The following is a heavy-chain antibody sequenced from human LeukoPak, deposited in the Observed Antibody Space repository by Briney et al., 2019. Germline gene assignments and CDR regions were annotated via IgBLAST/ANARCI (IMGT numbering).Heavy chain of an antibody. D-gene: IGHD2-15*01. J-gene: IGHJ4*02. CDR3: AISTPGGSGDY. Sequence: SETLSLTCAVYGGSFSECYWSWIYQPPGKGLEWIGEINHSGSTNYNPSLKSRVTISVDTSKKQFSLKLSSVTAADTAVYYCAISTPGGSGDYWGQGTLVTVSS. V-gene: IGHV4-34*01. CDR2: INHSGST. CDR1: GGSFSECY.